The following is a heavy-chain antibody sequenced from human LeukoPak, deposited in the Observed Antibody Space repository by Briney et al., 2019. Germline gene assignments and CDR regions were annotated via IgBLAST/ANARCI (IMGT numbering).Heavy chain of an antibody. V-gene: IGHV1-18*01. CDR3: ARGIGCSSGSCYSGTVDYGMDV. CDR2: ISAYNGNT. Sequence: ASVKVSCKASGYTFTSYGISWVRQAPGQGLEWMGWISAYNGNTNSAQKLQGRVTMTTDTSTSTTYMELRSLRSDDTAVYYCARGIGCSSGSCYSGTVDYGMDVWGQGTTVTVS. CDR1: GYTFTSYG. J-gene: IGHJ6*02. D-gene: IGHD2-15*01.